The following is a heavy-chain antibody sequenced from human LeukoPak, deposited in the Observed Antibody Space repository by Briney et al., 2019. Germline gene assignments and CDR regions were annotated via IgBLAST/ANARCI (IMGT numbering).Heavy chain of an antibody. Sequence: GGSLRLSCATSGFSFSSYGMHWVRQPPGKGLEWVAVLSYDGSEKYYADSVKGRFTISRDNSKNTLYLQMNSLRPEDTAVYYCAKVEYSCLYYYYDMDVWGQGTTVTVSS. J-gene: IGHJ6*02. CDR2: LSYDGSEK. V-gene: IGHV3-30*18. D-gene: IGHD6-6*01. CDR1: GFSFSSYG. CDR3: AKVEYSCLYYYYDMDV.